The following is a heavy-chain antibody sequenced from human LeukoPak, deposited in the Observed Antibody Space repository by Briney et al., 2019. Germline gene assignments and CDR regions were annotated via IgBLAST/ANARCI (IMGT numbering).Heavy chain of an antibody. J-gene: IGHJ4*02. D-gene: IGHD3/OR15-3a*01. CDR1: GYTFTIYG. CDR3: AKGDWFDFDY. V-gene: IGHV1-18*01. Sequence: ASVSVSFTASGYTFTIYGISWVRQAPGQGLEWMGWISAYNGNTNYAQKLQGRVTMTTDTSTGTAYMELRSLRSDDTAVYYCAKGDWFDFDYWGQGTLVTVSS. CDR2: ISAYNGNT.